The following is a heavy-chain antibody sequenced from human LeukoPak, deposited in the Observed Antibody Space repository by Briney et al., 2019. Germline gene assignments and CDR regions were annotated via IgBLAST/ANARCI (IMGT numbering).Heavy chain of an antibody. D-gene: IGHD2-15*01. CDR3: ARVPSDRTKYMNV. Sequence: GGSLRLSCAASGFTFSTYTLNWVRQAPGKGLEWVSSITSSTTYIYYADSVKGRFTISRDDAKNSLYLQMNSLRAEDTALYYCARVPSDRTKYMNVWGKGTTVTVSS. CDR1: GFTFSTYT. J-gene: IGHJ6*03. CDR2: ITSSTTYI. V-gene: IGHV3-21*01.